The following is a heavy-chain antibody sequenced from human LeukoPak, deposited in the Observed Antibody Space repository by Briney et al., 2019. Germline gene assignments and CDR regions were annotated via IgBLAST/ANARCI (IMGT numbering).Heavy chain of an antibody. V-gene: IGHV3-21*01. CDR3: AREVRYSRGLYHFDY. CDR2: ISSSSSYI. Sequence: GGSLRLSCAASGFTFSSYSMNWVRQAPGKGLEWVSSISSSSSYIYYADSVKGRFTISRDNAKNSLYLQMNSLRAEDTAVYYCAREVRYSRGLYHFDYWGQGTLVTVSS. J-gene: IGHJ4*02. D-gene: IGHD6-19*01. CDR1: GFTFSSYS.